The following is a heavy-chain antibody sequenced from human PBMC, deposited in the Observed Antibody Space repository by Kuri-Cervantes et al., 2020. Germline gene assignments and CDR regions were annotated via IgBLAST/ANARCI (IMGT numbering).Heavy chain of an antibody. CDR2: INNSGST. CDR3: ARGRIAAAGTRWFDP. D-gene: IGHD6-13*01. J-gene: IGHJ5*02. Sequence: GSLRLSCAVYGGSFSGYYWSWIRQPPGKGLEWIGEINNSGSTNYNPSLKSRVTISVNTSKNQFSLKLSSVTAADTAVYYWARGRIAAAGTRWFDPWGQGTLVTVSS. CDR1: GGSFSGYY. V-gene: IGHV4-34*01.